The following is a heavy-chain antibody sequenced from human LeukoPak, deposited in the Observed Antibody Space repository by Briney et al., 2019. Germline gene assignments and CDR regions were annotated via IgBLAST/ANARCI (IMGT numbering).Heavy chain of an antibody. J-gene: IGHJ4*02. Sequence: GGSLRVSCAASGFTFSSDWMSCVRQAPGKGLEWVANIKQDGSEKYYVDSVKGRFTISRDNAKNSLYLQMNSLRAEDTAVYYCASLDYWGQGTLVTVSS. CDR2: IKQDGSEK. CDR1: GFTFSSDW. V-gene: IGHV3-7*01. CDR3: ASLDY.